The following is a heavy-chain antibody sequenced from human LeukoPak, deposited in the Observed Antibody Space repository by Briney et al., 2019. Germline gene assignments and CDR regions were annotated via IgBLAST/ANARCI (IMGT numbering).Heavy chain of an antibody. CDR1: GYTFTGYY. D-gene: IGHD3-22*01. J-gene: IGHJ5*02. CDR2: INPNSGGT. CDR3: AREALNYYDSSGYYSNWFDP. Sequence: ASVKVSCKASGYTFTGYYMHWVRQAPGQGLEWMGWINPNSGGTNYAQKSQSRVTMTRDTSISTAYMELSRLRSDDTAVYYCAREALNYYDSSGYYSNWFDPWGQGTLVTVSS. V-gene: IGHV1-2*02.